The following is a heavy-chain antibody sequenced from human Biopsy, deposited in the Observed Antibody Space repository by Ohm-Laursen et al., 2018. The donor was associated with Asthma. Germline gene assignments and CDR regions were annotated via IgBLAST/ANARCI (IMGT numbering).Heavy chain of an antibody. CDR3: ARTYYDFLTGQVKDVFGV. Sequence: VASVKVSCKVSGYNFISFAIHWVRQAPGQRLEWMGWVNTGNGDTKYSQKFQGRVTITRDTSASTAYMELRSLRSEDTATYYCARTYYDFLTGQVKDVFGVWGQGTMVTVSS. D-gene: IGHD3-9*01. V-gene: IGHV1-3*04. J-gene: IGHJ3*01. CDR1: GYNFISFA. CDR2: VNTGNGDT.